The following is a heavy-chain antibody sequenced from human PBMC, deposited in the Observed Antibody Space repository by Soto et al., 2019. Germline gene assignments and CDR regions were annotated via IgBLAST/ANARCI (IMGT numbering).Heavy chain of an antibody. J-gene: IGHJ4*02. CDR1: GGSISSGGYY. V-gene: IGHV4-31*03. Sequence: PSETLSLTCTVSGGSISSGGYYWSWIRQHPGKGLEWIGYIYYSGSTYYNPSLKSRVTISVDTSKNQFSLKLSSVTAADTAVYYCARAVVRGVYFDYWGQGTLVTVSS. CDR2: IYYSGST. CDR3: ARAVVRGVYFDY. D-gene: IGHD3-10*01.